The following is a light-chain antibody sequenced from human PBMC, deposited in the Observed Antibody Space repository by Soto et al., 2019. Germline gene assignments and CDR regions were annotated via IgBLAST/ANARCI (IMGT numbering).Light chain of an antibody. CDR3: QQYYSFYWT. V-gene: IGKV1-5*01. CDR2: DAS. J-gene: IGKJ1*01. CDR1: QTISSW. Sequence: DIQMTQSPSTLSGSVGDRVTITCRASQTISSWVAWYQQKPGKAPKLLISDASSFQSGVPSRFSGSGSGTEFTLTISSLQPDDFATYYCQQYYSFYWTFGQGTKVDIK.